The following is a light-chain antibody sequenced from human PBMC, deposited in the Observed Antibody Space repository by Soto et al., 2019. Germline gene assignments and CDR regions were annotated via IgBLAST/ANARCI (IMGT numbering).Light chain of an antibody. J-gene: IGLJ2*01. V-gene: IGLV2-8*01. CDR1: SRDIGGYDF. CDR3: SSYGGSNNVL. Sequence: QSVLTQPPSASGSPGQSVTISCTGTSRDIGGYDFVSWYQQHPGKAPKLMMYDVFKRPSGVPDRFSGSKSGNTASLPVSGLQADDEADYYCSSYGGSNNVLFGGGTKVTVL. CDR2: DVF.